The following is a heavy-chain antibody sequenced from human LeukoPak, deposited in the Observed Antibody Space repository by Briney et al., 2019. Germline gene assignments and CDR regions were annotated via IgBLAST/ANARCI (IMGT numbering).Heavy chain of an antibody. CDR2: ISSSGTYI. Sequence: GGSLRLSCAAFGFTFSNYGMNWVRQAPGKGLEWVSRISSSGTYIDYTDSVKGRFTISRDNAKKSLYLQMNSLRAEDTAVYYCARGDTAMDYWGQGTLVTVSS. CDR3: ARGDTAMDY. CDR1: GFTFSNYG. J-gene: IGHJ4*02. D-gene: IGHD5-18*01. V-gene: IGHV3-21*01.